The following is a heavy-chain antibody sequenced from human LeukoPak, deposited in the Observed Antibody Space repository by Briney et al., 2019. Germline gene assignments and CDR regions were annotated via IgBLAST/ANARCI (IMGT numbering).Heavy chain of an antibody. J-gene: IGHJ4*02. CDR3: ARELYGRFEY. V-gene: IGHV1-18*01. CDR2: INPYNGNT. Sequence: ASVKVSCKASGYTFTTYGISWVRQAPGQGLECMGWINPYNGNTNYAQKLQGRVTMTTDTSTSTAYMELRSLRSDDPAVYYCARELYGRFEYWGQGTLVTVSS. CDR1: GYTFTTYG. D-gene: IGHD2-2*02.